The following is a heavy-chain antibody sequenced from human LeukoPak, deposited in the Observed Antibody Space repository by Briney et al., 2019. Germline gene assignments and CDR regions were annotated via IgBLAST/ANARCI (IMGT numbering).Heavy chain of an antibody. CDR1: GGSISSYY. CDR2: IYYSGST. J-gene: IGHJ5*02. CDR3: ARGRRITMIVVVITRRNWFDP. V-gene: IGHV4-59*12. Sequence: SETLSLTCTVSGGSISSYYWSWIRQPPGKGLEWIGYIYYSGSTNYNPSLKSRVTISVDTSKNQFSLKLSSVTAADTAVYYCARGRRITMIVVVITRRNWFDPWGQGTLVTVSS. D-gene: IGHD3-22*01.